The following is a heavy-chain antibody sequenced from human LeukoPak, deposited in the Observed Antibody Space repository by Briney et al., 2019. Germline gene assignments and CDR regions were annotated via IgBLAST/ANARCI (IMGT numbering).Heavy chain of an antibody. CDR3: ARGMYYDFWSGHYTRPYYFDY. D-gene: IGHD3-3*01. CDR1: GGSISSYY. J-gene: IGHJ4*02. V-gene: IGHV4-59*13. Sequence: SETLSLTCTVSGGSISSYYWSWIRQPPGKGLEWIGYISYSGSTNYNPSLKSRVTISVDTSKIQFSLRLSSVTAADTAVYYCARGMYYDFWSGHYTRPYYFDYWGQGTLVTVSS. CDR2: ISYSGST.